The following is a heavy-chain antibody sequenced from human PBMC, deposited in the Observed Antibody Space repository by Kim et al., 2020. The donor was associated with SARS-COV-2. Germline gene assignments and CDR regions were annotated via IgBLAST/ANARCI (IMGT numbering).Heavy chain of an antibody. Sequence: DAVEGRFPISGDTAKNTLYLQMNRLRAEDTAVYYCARDSSIAVAGTGFDPWGQGTLVTVSS. J-gene: IGHJ5*02. CDR3: ARDSSIAVAGTGFDP. D-gene: IGHD6-19*01. V-gene: IGHV3-74*01.